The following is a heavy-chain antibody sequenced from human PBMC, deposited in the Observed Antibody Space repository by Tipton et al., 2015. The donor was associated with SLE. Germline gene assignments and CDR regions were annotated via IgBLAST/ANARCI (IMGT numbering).Heavy chain of an antibody. J-gene: IGHJ6*02. CDR3: GKSMDV. Sequence: SLRLSCATSGFTFSSYWLSWVRQAPGKGLEWVANIKEDGSEQYYLDSVKGRFTISRNNAENSLYLQMNSLRVEDTAVYYCGKSMDVWGQGTTVTVSS. CDR2: IKEDGSEQ. CDR1: GFTFSSYW. V-gene: IGHV3-7*01.